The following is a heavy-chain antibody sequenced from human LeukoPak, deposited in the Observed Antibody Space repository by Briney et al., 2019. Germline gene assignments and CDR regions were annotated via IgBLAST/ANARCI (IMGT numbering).Heavy chain of an antibody. CDR3: ARAIVGATTALGYYYYYYYMDV. CDR1: GYTFTGYY. J-gene: IGHJ6*03. CDR2: INPNSGGT. D-gene: IGHD1-26*01. V-gene: IGHV1-2*02. Sequence: ASVKVSCKASGYTFTGYYMHWVRQAPGQGLEWMGWINPNSGGTNYAQKFQGRVTMTRDTSISTAYMELSRLRSEDTAVYYCARAIVGATTALGYYYYYYYMDVWGKGTTVTISS.